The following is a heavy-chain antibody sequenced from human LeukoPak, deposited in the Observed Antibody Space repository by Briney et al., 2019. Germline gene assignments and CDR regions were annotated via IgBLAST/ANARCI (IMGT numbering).Heavy chain of an antibody. J-gene: IGHJ5*02. CDR3: ARPYLRGTVVNNWFDP. Sequence: PSETLSLTCTVSGGSISSSNYYWGWIRQPPGKGLEWIGVIYYSGNTYYTPSLKSRVTMSIDTSKNQFSLRLSSVTAADTAVYYCARPYLRGTVVNNWFDPWGQGTLVTVSS. CDR1: GGSISSSNYY. CDR2: IYYSGNT. V-gene: IGHV4-39*01. D-gene: IGHD4-23*01.